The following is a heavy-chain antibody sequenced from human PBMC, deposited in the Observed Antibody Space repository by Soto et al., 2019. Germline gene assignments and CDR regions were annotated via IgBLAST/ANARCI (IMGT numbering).Heavy chain of an antibody. V-gene: IGHV1-69*13. CDR2: IIPIFGTA. Sequence: SVKVSCKASGGTFSRYSISWVLQAPGQGLEWMGGIIPIFGTANYAQKFQGRVTITADESTSTAYMELSSLRFEDTAVYYCARAIVGPTTTGWLDPWGQGTLVTVSS. CDR1: GGTFSRYS. D-gene: IGHD1-26*01. CDR3: ARAIVGPTTTGWLDP. J-gene: IGHJ5*02.